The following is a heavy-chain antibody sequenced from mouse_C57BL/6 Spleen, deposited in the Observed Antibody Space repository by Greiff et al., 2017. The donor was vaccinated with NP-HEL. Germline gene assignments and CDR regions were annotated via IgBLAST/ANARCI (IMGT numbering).Heavy chain of an antibody. CDR3: ARLIRPDY. CDR1: GYAFSSSW. Sequence: QVQLKESGPELVKPGASVKISCKASGYAFSSSWMNWVKQRPGKGLEWIGRIYPGDGDTNYNGKFKGKATLTADKSSSTAYMQLSSLTSEDSAVYFCARLIRPDYWGQGTTLTVSS. J-gene: IGHJ2*01. CDR2: IYPGDGDT. V-gene: IGHV1-82*01.